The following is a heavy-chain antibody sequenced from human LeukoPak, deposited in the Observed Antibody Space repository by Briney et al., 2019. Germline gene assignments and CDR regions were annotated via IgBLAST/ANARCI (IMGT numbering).Heavy chain of an antibody. D-gene: IGHD3-22*01. CDR2: MNPNSGNT. Sequence: ASVKVSCKASGYTFTSYDINWVRQATGQGLEWMGWMNPNSGNTGYAQKFQGRVTITRNTSISTAYMELSRLRSDDTAVYYCARDHPPTYYYDSSGYRDYYYMDVWGKGTTVTISS. CDR1: GYTFTSYD. J-gene: IGHJ6*03. V-gene: IGHV1-8*03. CDR3: ARDHPPTYYYDSSGYRDYYYMDV.